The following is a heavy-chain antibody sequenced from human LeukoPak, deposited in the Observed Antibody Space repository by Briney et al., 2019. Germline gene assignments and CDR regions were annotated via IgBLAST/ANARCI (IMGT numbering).Heavy chain of an antibody. CDR1: GFTFSSYW. CDR3: ARASGWYEAVLYYYYMDV. Sequence: GGSLRLSCAASGFTFSSYWMSWVRQAPGKGLEWVANIKQDGSEKYYVDSVKGRFTISRDNAKNSLYLQMNSLRAEDTAVYYCARASGWYEAVLYYYYMDVWGKGTTVTVSS. D-gene: IGHD6-19*01. CDR2: IKQDGSEK. J-gene: IGHJ6*03. V-gene: IGHV3-7*01.